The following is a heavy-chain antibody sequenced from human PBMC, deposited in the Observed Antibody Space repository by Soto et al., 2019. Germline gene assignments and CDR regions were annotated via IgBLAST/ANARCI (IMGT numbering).Heavy chain of an antibody. CDR2: INPSSGTT. J-gene: IGHJ4*02. D-gene: IGHD6-19*01. CDR1: GYTFDTYY. V-gene: IGHV1-46*02. CDR3: GRDRQSGPSGWSDSH. Sequence: QVQLVQSGAEVRKPGASVTVSCKASGYTFDTYYIHWVRQAPGQGLEWMGIINPSSGTTSYAQKINDIVTLTRDTSTRTVYMELTGLTSDDTELYYCGRDRQSGPSGWSDSHWCQGTLVTVSS.